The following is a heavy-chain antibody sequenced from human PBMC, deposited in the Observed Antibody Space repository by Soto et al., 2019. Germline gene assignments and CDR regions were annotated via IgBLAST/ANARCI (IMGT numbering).Heavy chain of an antibody. CDR3: AQSKLADTVYYYGMDV. Sequence: QVQLVESGGGVVQPGRSLRLSCAASGFTFSSYGMHWVRQAPGKGLERVAVIWYDGSNKYYADSVKGRFTISRDKSKNTLYLQMNSMRAEDKAVYYWAQSKLADTVYYYGMDVWGQGTTVNVS. D-gene: IGHD5-18*01. J-gene: IGHJ6*02. CDR2: IWYDGSNK. CDR1: GFTFSSYG. V-gene: IGHV3-33*03.